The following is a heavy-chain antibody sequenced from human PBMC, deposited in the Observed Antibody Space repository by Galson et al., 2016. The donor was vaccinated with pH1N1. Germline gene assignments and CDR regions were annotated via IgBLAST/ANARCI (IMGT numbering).Heavy chain of an antibody. D-gene: IGHD3-9*01. CDR3: ARDLRGSSTGYSFGGFDY. V-gene: IGHV1-2*02. CDR2: INPKSGGT. J-gene: IGHJ4*02. Sequence: SVKVSCKASGYTFSDYYIHWVRRAPGQGFEWMGWINPKSGGTKYAQHLQGRVTMTKDTSINTVYMEVSRLRSDDTAVYFCARDLRGSSTGYSFGGFDYWGQGSLVAVSS. CDR1: GYTFSDYY.